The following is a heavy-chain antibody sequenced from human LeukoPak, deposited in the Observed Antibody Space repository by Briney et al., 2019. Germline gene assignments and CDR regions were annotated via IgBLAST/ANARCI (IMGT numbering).Heavy chain of an antibody. J-gene: IGHJ4*02. D-gene: IGHD3-16*01. CDR3: ARVLPWGAESDY. Sequence: SETLSLTCTVSGGSISSHYWSWIRQPPGKGLEWIGYIYYSGSTNYNPSLRSRVTISVDTSKNQFSLKLSSVTAADTAVYYCARVLPWGAESDYWGRGTLVTVSS. CDR2: IYYSGST. CDR1: GGSISSHY. V-gene: IGHV4-59*11.